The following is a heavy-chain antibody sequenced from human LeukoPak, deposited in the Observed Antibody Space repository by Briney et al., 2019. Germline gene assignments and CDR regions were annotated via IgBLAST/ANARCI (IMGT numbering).Heavy chain of an antibody. CDR2: MYYSGIT. D-gene: IGHD6-13*01. Sequence: SETLSLTCTVSGGSISSHYWSWIRQPPGKGLEWIGYMYYSGITNYNPSLKSRVTISADTSKNQFSLRLMSVSAADTAVYYCARDQTRTAAPGSWLDPWGQGTLVTVSS. CDR1: GGSISSHY. V-gene: IGHV4-59*11. J-gene: IGHJ5*02. CDR3: ARDQTRTAAPGSWLDP.